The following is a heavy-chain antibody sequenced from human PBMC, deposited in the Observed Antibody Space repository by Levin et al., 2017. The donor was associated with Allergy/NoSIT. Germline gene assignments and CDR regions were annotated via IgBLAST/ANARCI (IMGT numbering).Heavy chain of an antibody. CDR1: GASIRSYY. CDR2: FFYSGST. D-gene: IGHD1-26*01. J-gene: IGHJ5*02. Sequence: SPTLSLPCTVSGASIRSYYWGWIRQPPGKGLEWVGSFFYSGSTNYNPSLRSRVTISVDMSKSQFSLKINSVTAADTAVYYCATDKGSGFDPWGQGTLVTVSS. CDR3: ATDKGSGFDP. V-gene: IGHV4-59*01.